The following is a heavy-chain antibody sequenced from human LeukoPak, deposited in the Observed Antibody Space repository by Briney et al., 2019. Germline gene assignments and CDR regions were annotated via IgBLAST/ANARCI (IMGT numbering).Heavy chain of an antibody. CDR2: VTTSSSYI. Sequence: GGSLRLSCATSGFTFSSYSMNWVRQAPGRGLEWVSSVTTSSSYIYYADSVKGRFTSSRNNAKNSLYLQMNSLRAEDTAVYYCARVHSSGQLETFDYWGQGTLVTVSS. CDR3: ARVHSSGQLETFDY. D-gene: IGHD6-19*01. J-gene: IGHJ4*02. CDR1: GFTFSSYS. V-gene: IGHV3-21*01.